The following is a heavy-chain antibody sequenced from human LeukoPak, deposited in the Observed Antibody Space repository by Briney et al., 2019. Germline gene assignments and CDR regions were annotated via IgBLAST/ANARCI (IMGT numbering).Heavy chain of an antibody. Sequence: GGSLRLSCAASGFTFSSYAMGWVRQAPGKGLERVSAITASGGNTYYADSVKGRFTISRDNSKNTLYLQVNSLRAEDTAVYYCAKGNGYSYGRYYFDYWGQGTLVTVSS. D-gene: IGHD5-18*01. CDR2: ITASGGNT. CDR1: GFTFSSYA. CDR3: AKGNGYSYGRYYFDY. V-gene: IGHV3-23*01. J-gene: IGHJ4*02.